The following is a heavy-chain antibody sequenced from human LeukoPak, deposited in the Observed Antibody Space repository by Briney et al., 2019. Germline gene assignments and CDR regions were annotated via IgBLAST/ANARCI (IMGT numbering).Heavy chain of an antibody. D-gene: IGHD3-22*01. CDR2: INPNSGGT. Sequence: ASVKVSCKASGYTFTGYYMHWVRQAPGQGLEWMGWINPNSGGTNYAQKFQGRVTMTRDTSISTAYMELSRLRSDDTAVYCCARVAYYYDSSGYFDYWGQGTLVTVSS. CDR3: ARVAYYYDSSGYFDY. V-gene: IGHV1-2*02. CDR1: GYTFTGYY. J-gene: IGHJ4*02.